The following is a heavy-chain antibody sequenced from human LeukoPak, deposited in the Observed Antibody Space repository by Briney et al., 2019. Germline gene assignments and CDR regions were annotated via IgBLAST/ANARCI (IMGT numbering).Heavy chain of an antibody. D-gene: IGHD2-21*01. Sequence: SETLSLTCAVYGGSFSGYYWSWIRQPPGKGLEWIGEINHSGSTNYNPSLKSQVTISVDTSKNQFSLKLSSVTAADTAVYYCESVVVIENQVFDYWGQGTLVTVSS. J-gene: IGHJ4*02. CDR2: INHSGST. CDR3: ESVVVIENQVFDY. V-gene: IGHV4-34*01. CDR1: GGSFSGYY.